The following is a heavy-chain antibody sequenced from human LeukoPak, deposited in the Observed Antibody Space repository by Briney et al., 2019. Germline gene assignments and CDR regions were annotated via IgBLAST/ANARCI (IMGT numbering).Heavy chain of an antibody. V-gene: IGHV1-69*13. CDR2: IIPIFGTA. J-gene: IGHJ4*02. D-gene: IGHD2/OR15-2a*01. CDR3: ARDLYGNPLDY. CDR1: GGTFSSYA. Sequence: GASVKVSCKVSGGTFSSYAISWVRQAPGQGLEWMGGIIPIFGTANYAQKFQGRVTITADESTSTAYMELSSLRSEDTAVYYCARDLYGNPLDYWGQGTLVTVSS.